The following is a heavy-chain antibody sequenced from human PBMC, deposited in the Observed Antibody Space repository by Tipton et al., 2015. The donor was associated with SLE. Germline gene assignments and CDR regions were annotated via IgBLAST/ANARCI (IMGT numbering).Heavy chain of an antibody. CDR3: ARETNDAFDI. CDR1: GFTFSSYW. CDR2: ITASGGST. V-gene: IGHV3-23*01. J-gene: IGHJ3*02. Sequence: SLRLSCAASGFTFSSYWMSWVRQAPGKGLEWVSAITASGGSTYYADSVKGRFTISRDISKNTLYLQMNSLRAEDTAVYYCARETNDAFDIWGQGTMVTVSS.